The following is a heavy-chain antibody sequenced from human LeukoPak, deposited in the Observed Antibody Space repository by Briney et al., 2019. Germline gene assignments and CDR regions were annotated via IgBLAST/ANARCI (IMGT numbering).Heavy chain of an antibody. D-gene: IGHD5-24*01. CDR3: TRGRDGYNKCFDY. V-gene: IGHV3-21*01. Sequence: TGGSLRLSCAASGFTFSSYTMNWVRQAPGKGLEWVSSISSSSNYIYYADSVKGRFTISRDNAKNSLYLQMNSLRAEDTAVYYCTRGRDGYNKCFDYWGQGTLVTVSS. CDR2: ISSSSNYI. J-gene: IGHJ4*02. CDR1: GFTFSSYT.